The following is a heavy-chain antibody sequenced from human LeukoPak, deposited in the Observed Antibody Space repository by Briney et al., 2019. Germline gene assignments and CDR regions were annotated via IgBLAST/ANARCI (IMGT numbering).Heavy chain of an antibody. J-gene: IGHJ4*01. D-gene: IGHD3-22*01. Sequence: AVKVSCKASGGTFSSYAISWVRQAPGQGLEWMGRIIPILGIANYAQKFQGRVTITADKSTSTAYMELSSLRSEDTAVYYCASRGSTYYYDSSVYTDYWGHGTLVTVSS. CDR1: GGTFSSYA. V-gene: IGHV1-69*04. CDR2: IIPILGIA. CDR3: ASRGSTYYYDSSVYTDY.